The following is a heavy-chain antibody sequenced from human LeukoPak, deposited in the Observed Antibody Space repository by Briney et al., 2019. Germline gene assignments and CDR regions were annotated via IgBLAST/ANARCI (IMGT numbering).Heavy chain of an antibody. Sequence: ASVKVSCKASGYTFTSYDINWVRQATGQGLEWMGCMNSNSGNTGYAQRLQGRVTLTRDTSISTAYMELSSLKSEDTAVYYCTRGDSWGQGTLVTVSS. CDR2: MNSNSGNT. V-gene: IGHV1-8*01. J-gene: IGHJ4*02. CDR3: TRGDS. CDR1: GYTFTSYD.